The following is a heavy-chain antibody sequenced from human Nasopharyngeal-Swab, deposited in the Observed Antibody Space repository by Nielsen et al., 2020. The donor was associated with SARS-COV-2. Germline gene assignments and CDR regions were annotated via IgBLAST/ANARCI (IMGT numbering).Heavy chain of an antibody. V-gene: IGHV4-59*01. Sequence: SETLSLTCTVSGGSISNSYWSWIRQPPGKGLEWIGYIYYSGSTNYNPSLKGRVTISVDTSKNKFSLKLSSVTAADTAVYYCARAGKLKPRLPILYSGSYHDKKYSFDYFDDWGQGTLVTVSS. CDR1: GGSISNSY. CDR2: IYYSGST. D-gene: IGHD1-26*01. CDR3: ARAGKLKPRLPILYSGSYHDKKYSFDYFDD. J-gene: IGHJ4*02.